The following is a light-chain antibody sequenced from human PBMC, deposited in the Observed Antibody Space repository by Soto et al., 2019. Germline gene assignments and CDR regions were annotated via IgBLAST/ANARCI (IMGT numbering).Light chain of an antibody. CDR1: QSVSSY. Sequence: EIVLTQSPATLSLSPGERATLSCMASQSVSSYLAWYQQKPGQAPRLLIYDASNMATGIPTRFSGSGSGTDFTLTISSLEPEDFAVYYCQQRSNWRPIVTFGQGTKLESK. J-gene: IGKJ2*01. CDR2: DAS. CDR3: QQRSNWRPIVT. V-gene: IGKV3-11*01.